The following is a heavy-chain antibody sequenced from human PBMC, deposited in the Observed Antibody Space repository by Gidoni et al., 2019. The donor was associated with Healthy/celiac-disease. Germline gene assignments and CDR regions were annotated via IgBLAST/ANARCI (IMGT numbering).Heavy chain of an antibody. CDR1: GFTFSSYA. J-gene: IGHJ4*02. D-gene: IGHD4-17*01. CDR2: ISYDGSNK. CDR3: AREVAGDDYGDNEGSLDY. V-gene: IGHV3-30-3*01. Sequence: QVQLVESGGGVVQPGRSLRLSCAAAGFTFSSYAMHWVRQAPGKGLEWVAVISYDGSNKYYADSVKGRFTISRDNSKNTLYLQMNSLRAEDTAVYYCAREVAGDDYGDNEGSLDYWGQGTLVTVSS.